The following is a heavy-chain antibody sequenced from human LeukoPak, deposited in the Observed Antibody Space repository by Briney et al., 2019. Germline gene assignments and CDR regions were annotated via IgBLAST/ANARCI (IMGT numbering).Heavy chain of an antibody. CDR3: ARIAAAGTNVFDY. CDR1: GFTFSSYS. CDR2: ISSSSSYI. D-gene: IGHD6-13*01. J-gene: IGHJ4*02. Sequence: PGGSLRLSCAASGFTFSSYSMNWVRQAPGKGLEWVSSISSSSSYIYYADSVKGRFTISRDNAKNSLYLQMNSLRAEDTAVYYCARIAAAGTNVFDYWGQGTLVTVSS. V-gene: IGHV3-21*01.